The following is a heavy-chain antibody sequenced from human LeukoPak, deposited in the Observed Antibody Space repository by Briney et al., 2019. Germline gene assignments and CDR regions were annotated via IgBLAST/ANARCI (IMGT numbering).Heavy chain of an antibody. CDR2: ISGSGDST. CDR3: ANFGCSSTSCLDY. Sequence: GGSLRLSCAASGFSFSSYAMSWVRQAPGKGLDWVSAISGSGDSTYYADSVKGRFTISRDNSKNTLYLQMNSLRAEDTAVYYCANFGCSSTSCLDYWGQGTLVTVSS. D-gene: IGHD2-2*01. V-gene: IGHV3-23*01. CDR1: GFSFSSYA. J-gene: IGHJ4*02.